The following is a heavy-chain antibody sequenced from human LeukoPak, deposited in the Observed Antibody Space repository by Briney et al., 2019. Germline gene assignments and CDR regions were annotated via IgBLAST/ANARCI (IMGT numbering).Heavy chain of an antibody. CDR3: ARDAPRWRNAFDF. CDR2: VSAYNGNT. Sequence: ASVKASCKASGYTFTSTGICWVRQAPGQGLEWMGWVSAYNGNTNYAQKFRGRVTMTRDTSTNTAYMELRSLRSDDTAVYFCARDAPRWRNAFDFWGQGTMVTVSS. J-gene: IGHJ3*01. CDR1: GYTFTSTG. V-gene: IGHV1-18*01. D-gene: IGHD4-23*01.